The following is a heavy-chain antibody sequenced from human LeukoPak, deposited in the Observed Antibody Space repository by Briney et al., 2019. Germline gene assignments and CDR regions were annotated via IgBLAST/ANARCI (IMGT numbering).Heavy chain of an antibody. CDR1: GDSVSINSAA. Sequence: SQTLSLTCAISGDSVSINSAAWNWIRQSPSRGLEWLGRTYYRSKWYNDYAVSVKSRITINPDTSKNQFSLQLNSVTPEDTAVYYCAFGYCSGGSCYSGNWFDPWGQGTLVTVSS. J-gene: IGHJ5*02. CDR2: TYYRSKWYN. CDR3: AFGYCSGGSCYSGNWFDP. D-gene: IGHD2-15*01. V-gene: IGHV6-1*01.